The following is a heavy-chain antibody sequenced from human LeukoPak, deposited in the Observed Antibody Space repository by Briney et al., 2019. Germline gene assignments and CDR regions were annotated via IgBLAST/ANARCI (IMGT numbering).Heavy chain of an antibody. J-gene: IGHJ4*02. V-gene: IGHV3-7*01. CDR2: IRQDGSDK. CDR3: ARNFDYSNEYYFDY. D-gene: IGHD4-11*01. CDR1: GFTFSAYW. Sequence: GGSLRLSCAASGFTFSAYWMSWVRRAPGKGLEWVANIRQDGSDKYYVDSVKGRFTISRDNAKNSLYLQMNSLRAEDTAVYYCARNFDYSNEYYFDYWGQGTLVTVSS.